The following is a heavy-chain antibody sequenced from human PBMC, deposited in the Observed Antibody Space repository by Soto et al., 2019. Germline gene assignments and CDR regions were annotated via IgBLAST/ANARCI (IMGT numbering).Heavy chain of an antibody. J-gene: IGHJ5*02. CDR1: GDSISSGGYS. D-gene: IGHD1-26*01. CDR2: IYHSGST. V-gene: IGHV4-30-2*01. Sequence: PSETLSLTCAVSGDSISSGGYSWSWIRQPPGKGLELIGYIYHSGSTYYNPSLKSRVTISVDRSKNQFSLKLSSVTAADTAFYYCAAVTRGIVGDWFNXWGEGTLVTVTX. CDR3: AAVTRGIVGDWFNX.